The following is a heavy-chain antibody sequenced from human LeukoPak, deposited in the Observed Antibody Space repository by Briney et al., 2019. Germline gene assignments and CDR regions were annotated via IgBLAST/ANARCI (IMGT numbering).Heavy chain of an antibody. D-gene: IGHD3-3*01. CDR2: FNPGDDTT. CDR3: ASCDFLSGYCSS. J-gene: IGHJ5*02. CDR1: GHTFSSNY. V-gene: IGHV1-46*01. Sequence: GASVKVSCKAGGHTFSSNYIHWVRQGPGQGLYWMGMFNPGDDTTTYAQKFRGRVTMTRDTSKTTFYLQLSGLRSEDTAVYYCASCDFLSGYCSSWGQGSLVTVSS.